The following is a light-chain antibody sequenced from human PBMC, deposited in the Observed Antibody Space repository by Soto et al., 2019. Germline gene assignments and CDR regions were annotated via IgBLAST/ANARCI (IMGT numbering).Light chain of an antibody. Sequence: DIQMTQSPSSLSASVGDRVTITCQASQDISNYLNWYQQKPGKAPKLLIYHASNLETGAPSRFSGSGSGTDFTFTISSLQPEDIATYYCQQYDNLPPYTFGQGTKLEIK. CDR1: QDISNY. J-gene: IGKJ2*01. CDR3: QQYDNLPPYT. V-gene: IGKV1-33*01. CDR2: HAS.